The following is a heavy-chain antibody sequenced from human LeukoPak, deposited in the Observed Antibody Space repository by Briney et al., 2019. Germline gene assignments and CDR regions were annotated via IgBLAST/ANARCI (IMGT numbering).Heavy chain of an antibody. CDR3: ARVTGDWYFDL. V-gene: IGHV4-59*01. CDR2: IYYSGST. CDR1: GGSISSYY. D-gene: IGHD7-27*01. Sequence: SETLSLTCTVSGGSISSYYWSWIRQPPGKGLEWIGYIYYSGSTNYNPSPKSRVTISVDTSKNQFSLKLSSVTAADTAVYYCARVTGDWYFDLWGRGTLVTVSS. J-gene: IGHJ2*01.